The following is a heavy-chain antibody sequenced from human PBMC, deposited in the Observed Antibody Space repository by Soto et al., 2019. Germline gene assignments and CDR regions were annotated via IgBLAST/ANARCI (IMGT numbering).Heavy chain of an antibody. J-gene: IGHJ5*02. V-gene: IGHV1-18*01. D-gene: IGHD2-15*01. CDR3: ARFLNPLKQYCSGGSCYWFDP. CDR1: GYTFTSYG. Sequence: ASVKVSCKASGYTFTSYGISWVRQAPGQGIEWMGWMSANNGNTSYAQKFKGRVTMTTNTSISTAYMELSSLRSEDTAVYYCARFLNPLKQYCSGGSCYWFDPWGQGTLVTVSS. CDR2: MSANNGNT.